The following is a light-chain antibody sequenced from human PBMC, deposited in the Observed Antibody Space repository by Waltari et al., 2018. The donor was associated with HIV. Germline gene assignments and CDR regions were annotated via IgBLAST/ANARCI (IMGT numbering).Light chain of an antibody. CDR1: QSVLYSSNHKNY. CDR2: WAS. CDR3: QQYYSTPLT. V-gene: IGKV4-1*01. J-gene: IGKJ4*01. Sequence: DIVMTQSPDSLVVSLGERATINCKSSQSVLYSSNHKNYLALYQQKPGQPPKLLIYWASTRESGVPDRFSGSGSGTDFTLTISSLQAEDVAVYYCQQYYSTPLTFGGGTKVEIK.